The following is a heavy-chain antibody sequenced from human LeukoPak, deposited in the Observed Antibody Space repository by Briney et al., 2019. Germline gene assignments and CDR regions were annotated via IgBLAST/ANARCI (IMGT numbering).Heavy chain of an antibody. V-gene: IGHV1-2*02. CDR2: INPNSGGT. CDR3: ARMRSGAAHPLGLLDY. J-gene: IGHJ4*02. D-gene: IGHD6-6*01. CDR1: GYTFTGYY. Sequence: ASVKVSCKASGYTFTGYYMHWVRQAPGQGLEWMGWINPNSGGTNYAQKFQGRVTMTRDTSISTAYMELSRLRSDDTAMYYCARMRSGAAHPLGLLDYWGQGTLVTVSS.